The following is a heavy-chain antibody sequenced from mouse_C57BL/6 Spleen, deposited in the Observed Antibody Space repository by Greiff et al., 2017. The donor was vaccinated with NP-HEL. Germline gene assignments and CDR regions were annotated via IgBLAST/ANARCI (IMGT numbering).Heavy chain of an antibody. D-gene: IGHD1-1*01. CDR2: IDPSDSYT. V-gene: IGHV1-50*01. Sequence: QVQLQQPGAELVKPGASVKLSCKASGYTFTSYWMQWVKQRPGQGLEWIGEIDPSDSYTNYNQKFKGKATLTVDTSSSTAYMQLSSLTSEDSAVYYCARYYYGSYYAMDYWGKGTSVTVSS. CDR1: GYTFTSYW. CDR3: ARYYYGSYYAMDY. J-gene: IGHJ4*01.